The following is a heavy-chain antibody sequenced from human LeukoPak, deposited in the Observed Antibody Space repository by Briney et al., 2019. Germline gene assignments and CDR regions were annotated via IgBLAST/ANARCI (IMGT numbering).Heavy chain of an antibody. J-gene: IGHJ4*02. CDR1: GYTFTSYG. V-gene: IGHV1-18*01. CDR2: ISAYNGNT. D-gene: IGHD6-13*01. CDR3: ANWPELRSSSSWFYY. Sequence: ASVKVSCKASGYTFTSYGISWVRQAPGQGLEWMGWISAYNGNTNYAQKLQGRVTMTTDTSTSTAYMELRSLRSDDTAVHYCANWPELRSSSSWFYYWGQGTLVTVSS.